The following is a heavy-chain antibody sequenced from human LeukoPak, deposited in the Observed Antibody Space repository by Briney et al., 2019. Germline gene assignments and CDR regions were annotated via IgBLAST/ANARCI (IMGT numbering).Heavy chain of an antibody. CDR1: GLTFNTYW. D-gene: IGHD5-12*01. V-gene: IGHV3-7*05. Sequence: PGGSLRLSCTASGLTFNTYWMTWVRQAPGKGLEWVAHINRDGSEKNYVGSARGRFTISRDNTKDSLYLQMNSLTVEDTAVYYCGRGPGYRSDYWGQGTLVTVSS. J-gene: IGHJ4*02. CDR3: GRGPGYRSDY. CDR2: INRDGSEK.